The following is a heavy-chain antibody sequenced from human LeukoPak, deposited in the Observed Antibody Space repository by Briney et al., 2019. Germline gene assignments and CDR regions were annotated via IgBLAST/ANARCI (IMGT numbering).Heavy chain of an antibody. CDR2: IYYSGST. CDR1: GGSISSGGYY. Sequence: SETLSLTCTLSGGSISSGGYYWSWIRQHPGKGLEWIGYIYYSGSTYYNPSLKSRVTISVDTSKNQFSLKLSSVTAADTAVYYCAREGSGSYYKRYFDYWGQGTLDTVST. J-gene: IGHJ4*02. V-gene: IGHV4-31*03. CDR3: AREGSGSYYKRYFDY. D-gene: IGHD3-10*01.